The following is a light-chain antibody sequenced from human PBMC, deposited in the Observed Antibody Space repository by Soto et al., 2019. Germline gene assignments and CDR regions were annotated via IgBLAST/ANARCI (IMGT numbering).Light chain of an antibody. CDR3: QYYGNSPLT. J-gene: IGKJ1*01. CDR1: ERIYSAY. V-gene: IGKV3-20*01. CDR2: GAF. Sequence: EVVLTQSPGTLSLSRGERATLSCRASERIYSAYLGWYQQKPGQAPRLLIYGAFNRATGIPDRFSGGGSGTDFTLTITRLEPEDFAVYYCQYYGNSPLTFGQGTKVDIK.